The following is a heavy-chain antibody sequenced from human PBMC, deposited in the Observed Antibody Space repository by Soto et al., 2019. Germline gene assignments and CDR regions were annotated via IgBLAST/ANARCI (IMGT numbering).Heavy chain of an antibody. D-gene: IGHD3-10*01. CDR2: IWYDGSNK. J-gene: IGHJ4*02. CDR3: ARDPLMRYYGSGSFDY. Sequence: GSLRLSCAASGFTFSSYGMHWVRQAPGKGLEWVAVIWYDGSNKYYADSVKGRFTISRDNSKNTLYLQMNSLRAEDTAVYYCARDPLMRYYGSGSFDYWGQGTLVTVSS. V-gene: IGHV3-33*01. CDR1: GFTFSSYG.